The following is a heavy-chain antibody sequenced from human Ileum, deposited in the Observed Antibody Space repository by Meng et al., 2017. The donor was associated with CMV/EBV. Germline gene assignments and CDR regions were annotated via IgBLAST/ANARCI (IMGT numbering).Heavy chain of an antibody. CDR3: VRNVGFYSSQIAY. CDR1: GGSTTSSTYY. V-gene: IGHV4-39*07. J-gene: IGHJ4*02. Sequence: QLQRQESGPGLVKPAETLSPTCTASGGSTTSSTYYWGWIRQPPGKGLEWIGSVYYSGTTYYNPSLKSRVNMSIDTSKNRFSLKLSSATAADTAVYYCVRNVGFYSSQIAYWGQGALVTVSS. CDR2: VYYSGTT. D-gene: IGHD3-3*01.